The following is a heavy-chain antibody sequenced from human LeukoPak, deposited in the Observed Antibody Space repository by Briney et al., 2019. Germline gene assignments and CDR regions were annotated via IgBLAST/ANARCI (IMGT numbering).Heavy chain of an antibody. V-gene: IGHV3-43*01. D-gene: IGHD3-10*01. J-gene: IGHJ4*02. CDR3: TKEFSGSYEN. CDR2: ISRDGGTT. Sequence: GGSLRLSCAASGLTFSGYSMNWVRQVPGKGLEWVSLISRDGGTTSYGDSVKGRFTISRDNRKNSLYMQMNSLKTEDSALYYCTKEFSGSYENWGQGTLVTVSS. CDR1: GLTFSGYS.